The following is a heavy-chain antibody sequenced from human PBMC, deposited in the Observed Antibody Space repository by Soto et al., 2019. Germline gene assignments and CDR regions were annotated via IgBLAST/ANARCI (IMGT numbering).Heavy chain of an antibody. V-gene: IGHV1-18*01. CDR2: ISVYNGNT. Sequence: ASVKVSCKASGYTFTSYGFTWVRQAPGQGLEWMGWISVYNGNTNYAQKFQGRVTMTTDSSTSTVYMELSSLRSEDTAVYYCAREDHYYDSSGYLYYFDYWGQGTLVTVSS. CDR3: AREDHYYDSSGYLYYFDY. J-gene: IGHJ4*02. CDR1: GYTFTSYG. D-gene: IGHD3-22*01.